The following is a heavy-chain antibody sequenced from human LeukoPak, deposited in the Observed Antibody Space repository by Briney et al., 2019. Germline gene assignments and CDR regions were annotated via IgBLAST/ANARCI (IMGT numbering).Heavy chain of an antibody. D-gene: IGHD3-22*01. V-gene: IGHV3-30*01. Sequence: GGSLRLSCAASGFTFSSYAMHWVRQAPDKGLEWVAVISYDGSNKYYADSVKGRFTISRDNSKNTLYLQMNSLRAEDTAVYYCARDSNEDYYDSSGPPGYWGQGTLVTVSS. CDR1: GFTFSSYA. J-gene: IGHJ4*02. CDR2: ISYDGSNK. CDR3: ARDSNEDYYDSSGPPGY.